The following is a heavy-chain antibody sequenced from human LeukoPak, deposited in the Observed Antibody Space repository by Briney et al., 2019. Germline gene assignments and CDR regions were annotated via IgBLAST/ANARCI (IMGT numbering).Heavy chain of an antibody. Sequence: SETLSLTCTVSGASISSSSYYWGWIRQSPGKGLEWIGSIYYSGSTYFNPSLKSRVTMSVDTSKNHFSLKLTSVTAADTAVYYCARGQWLDNYWGQGTLVTVSS. CDR2: IYYSGST. V-gene: IGHV4-39*02. J-gene: IGHJ4*02. CDR3: ARGQWLDNY. D-gene: IGHD5-12*01. CDR1: GASISSSSYY.